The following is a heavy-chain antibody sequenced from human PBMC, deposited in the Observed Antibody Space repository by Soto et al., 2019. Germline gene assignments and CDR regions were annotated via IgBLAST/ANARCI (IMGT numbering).Heavy chain of an antibody. D-gene: IGHD1-26*01. J-gene: IGHJ5*02. CDR3: ARDAESGSYSVT. Sequence: GGSLRLSCAASGFTFSSYGMNWVRQAPGKGLEWVSFISSSNNYIYYADSVKGRFTISRDNAKNSLYLQMNSLRAEDTAVYYCARDAESGSYSVTWGQGTLVTVS. CDR2: ISSSNNYI. CDR1: GFTFSSYG. V-gene: IGHV3-21*01.